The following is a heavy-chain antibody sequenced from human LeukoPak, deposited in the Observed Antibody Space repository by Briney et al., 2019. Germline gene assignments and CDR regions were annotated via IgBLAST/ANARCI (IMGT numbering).Heavy chain of an antibody. V-gene: IGHV1-2*02. CDR3: ARGGWLHY. CDR2: INPSTGGT. Sequence: RASVKVSCKASGYTFTGYYMHWVRQAPGQGLEWMGWINPSTGGTNYAQKFQGRVTMTNDTSISTAYMELSRLESDDTAVYYCARGGWLHYWGQGTLVTVSS. CDR1: GYTFTGYY. J-gene: IGHJ4*02. D-gene: IGHD5-12*01.